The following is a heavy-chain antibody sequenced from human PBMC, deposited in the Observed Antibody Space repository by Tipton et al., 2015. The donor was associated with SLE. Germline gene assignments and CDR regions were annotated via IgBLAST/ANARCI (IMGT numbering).Heavy chain of an antibody. CDR3: ARENSEYYYAMDV. V-gene: IGHV4-59*01. D-gene: IGHD2-21*01. Sequence: TLSLTCTVSGGSFTTYYWSWIRQPPGKGLEWIGHIYYIGTTSYNPSLESRVSISIDTSKNQFSLKLRSVTAADTATYYCARENSEYYYAMDVWGPGTTVTVSS. CDR1: GGSFTTYY. J-gene: IGHJ6*02. CDR2: IYYIGTT.